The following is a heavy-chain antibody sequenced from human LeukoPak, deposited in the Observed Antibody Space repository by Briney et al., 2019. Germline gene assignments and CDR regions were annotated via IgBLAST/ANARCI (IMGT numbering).Heavy chain of an antibody. D-gene: IGHD3-10*01. Sequence: GESLKISCKGSGYSFTSQWIGWVLQMPGKGLEWMVIIYPADSDTKYSPSFQGQVTISADKSISTAYLQWSSLKASDTAIYYCARWMFYYGSGVFHYHGMDVWGQGTTVTVSS. CDR3: ARWMFYYGSGVFHYHGMDV. CDR2: IYPADSDT. V-gene: IGHV5-51*01. J-gene: IGHJ6*02. CDR1: GYSFTSQW.